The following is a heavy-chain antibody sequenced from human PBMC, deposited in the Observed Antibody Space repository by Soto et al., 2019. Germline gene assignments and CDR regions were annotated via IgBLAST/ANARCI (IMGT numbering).Heavy chain of an antibody. Sequence: GASVKVSCKASGYTFTSYAMHWVRQAPGQRLEWMGWINAGNGNTKYSQKFQGRVTITRDTSASTAYMELSSLRSEDTAVYYCARDPNVLRFLEWPNYYYYYGMDVWGQGTTVTVSS. D-gene: IGHD3-3*01. CDR3: ARDPNVLRFLEWPNYYYYYGMDV. V-gene: IGHV1-3*01. J-gene: IGHJ6*02. CDR1: GYTFTSYA. CDR2: INAGNGNT.